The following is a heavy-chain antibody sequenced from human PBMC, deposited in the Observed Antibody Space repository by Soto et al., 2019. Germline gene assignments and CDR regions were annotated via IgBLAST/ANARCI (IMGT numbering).Heavy chain of an antibody. CDR2: IYYSGST. D-gene: IGHD3-3*01. V-gene: IGHV4-31*03. J-gene: IGHJ4*02. CDR1: GGSISSGGYY. CDR3: ARARRLRYDFWSGSPYYFDY. Sequence: QVQLQESGPGLVKPSQTLSLTCTVSGGSISSGGYYWSWIRQHPGKGLEWIGYIYYSGSTYYNPSLKSRVTISVDTSKNQFSLKLSSVTAADTAVYYCARARRLRYDFWSGSPYYFDYWGQGTLVTVSS.